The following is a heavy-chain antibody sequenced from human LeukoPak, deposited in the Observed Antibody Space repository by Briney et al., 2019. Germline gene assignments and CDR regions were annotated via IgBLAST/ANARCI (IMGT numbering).Heavy chain of an antibody. CDR1: GSTLSNYC. CDR3: ATMASNVFEY. J-gene: IGHJ4*02. Sequence: GGSLRLSCEASGSTLSNYCITWVRQAPGKALEWVANIKPDGREKYYIPSVKGRFTISRDSAKNSFYLQMNSLRAEDTAVYYCATMASNVFEYWGQGTLVTVSS. V-gene: IGHV3-7*03. CDR2: IKPDGREK. D-gene: IGHD5-24*01.